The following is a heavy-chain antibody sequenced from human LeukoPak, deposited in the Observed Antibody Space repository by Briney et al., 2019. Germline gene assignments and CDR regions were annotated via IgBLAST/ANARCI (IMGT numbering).Heavy chain of an antibody. Sequence: GGSLRLSCAASGFTFSSYAMHWVRQAPGKGLEWVAVISYDGSNKYYADSVKGRFTISRDNSKNTLYLQMNSLRAEDTAVYYYARWFGELFSSYYYYYGMDVWGQGTTVTVSS. CDR2: ISYDGSNK. D-gene: IGHD3-10*01. CDR3: ARWFGELFSSYYYYYGMDV. V-gene: IGHV3-30-3*01. CDR1: GFTFSSYA. J-gene: IGHJ6*02.